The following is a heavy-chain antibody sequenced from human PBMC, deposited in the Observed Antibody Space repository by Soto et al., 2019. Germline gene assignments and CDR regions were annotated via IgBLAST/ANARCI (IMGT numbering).Heavy chain of an antibody. CDR2: MSSDGNLK. V-gene: IGHV3-30*03. CDR3: PRRANGRLTFFYYYLKMCV. Sequence: GGSLRLSCAASGFPFSSYVMHWVRQAPGKGLDWVAAMSSDGNLKNYLDSAKRRFTISSDNSKNTLYLQMNSLRPEDTAVFYCPRRANGRLTFFYYYLKMCVWEQGTTVTVSS. CDR1: GFPFSSYV. D-gene: IGHD1-26*01. J-gene: IGHJ6*01.